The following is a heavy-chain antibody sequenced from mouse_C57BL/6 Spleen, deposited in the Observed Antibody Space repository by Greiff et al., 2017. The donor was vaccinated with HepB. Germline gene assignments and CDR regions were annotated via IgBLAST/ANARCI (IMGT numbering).Heavy chain of an antibody. V-gene: IGHV7-3*01. Sequence: EVQRVESGGGLVQPGGSLSLSCAASGFTFTDYYMSWVRQPPGKALEWLGFIRNKANGYTTEYSASVKGRFTISRDNSQSILDLQMNALRAEDSTTYYSARYEGGGYFDCWGQGTTLTVAS. CDR1: GFTFTDYY. D-gene: IGHD1-1*02. J-gene: IGHJ2*01. CDR3: ARYEGGGYFDC. CDR2: IRNKANGYTT.